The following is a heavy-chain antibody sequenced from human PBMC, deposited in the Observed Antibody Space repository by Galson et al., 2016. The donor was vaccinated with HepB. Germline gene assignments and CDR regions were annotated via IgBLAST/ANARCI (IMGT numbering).Heavy chain of an antibody. J-gene: IGHJ6*02. CDR3: ARDRGSNSLKGYGMAV. CDR1: GYTFINYY. V-gene: IGHV1-46*01. D-gene: IGHD3-10*01. Sequence: SVKVSCKASGYTFINYYMHWVRQAPGQGLEWMGIGNPRTGSTSYAQKFQDRVTVTRDTSTSTVYMELSSLRSEDPAVYYCARDRGSNSLKGYGMAVWGQGTTVTVSS. CDR2: GNPRTGST.